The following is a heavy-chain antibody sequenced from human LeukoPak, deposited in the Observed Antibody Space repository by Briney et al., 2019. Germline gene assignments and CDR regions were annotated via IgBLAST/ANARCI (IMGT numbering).Heavy chain of an antibody. Sequence: GGSLRLSCAASGFSFSTYAMNWVRQAPGKGLEWVSLISGDGESTYADSVKGRFTLSRDNSKNTLYLQMNSLRAEDTAVYYCAKVGFTIFGVVTPWYFDYWGQGTLVTVSS. CDR1: GFSFSTYA. J-gene: IGHJ4*02. D-gene: IGHD3-3*01. V-gene: IGHV3-23*01. CDR2: ISGDGEST. CDR3: AKVGFTIFGVVTPWYFDY.